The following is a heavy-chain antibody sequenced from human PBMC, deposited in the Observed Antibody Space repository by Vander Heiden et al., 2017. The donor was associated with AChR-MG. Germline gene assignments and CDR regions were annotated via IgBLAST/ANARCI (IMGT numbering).Heavy chain of an antibody. CDR1: GDSVSSNSAA. V-gene: IGHV6-1*01. D-gene: IGHD3-16*01. J-gene: IGHJ5*02. Sequence: VPLQQSGPRLVKPLQNLSPTCSISGDSVSSNSAAWNGIKPSPSRGLEWLGRTCYRSKWYNEYAVSGKSRITINPDTSKNQFSLQLNSVTPEDTAVYYCARGWGTYSYLTWGQGTLVTVSS. CDR2: TCYRSKWYN. CDR3: ARGWGTYSYLT.